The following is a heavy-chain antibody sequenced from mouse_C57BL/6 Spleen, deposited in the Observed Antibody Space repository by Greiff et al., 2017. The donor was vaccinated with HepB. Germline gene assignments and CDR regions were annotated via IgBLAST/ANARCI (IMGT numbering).Heavy chain of an antibody. D-gene: IGHD2-1*01. V-gene: IGHV1-22*01. CDR3: AGTYGNYYYAMDY. CDR2: INPNNGGT. CDR1: GYTFTDYN. J-gene: IGHJ4*01. Sequence: EVQLQQSGPELVKPGASVKMSCKASGYTFTDYNMHWVKQSHGKSLEWIGYINPNNGGTSYNQKFKGKATLTVNKSSSTAYMELRSLTSEDSAVYYCAGTYGNYYYAMDYWGQGTSVTVSS.